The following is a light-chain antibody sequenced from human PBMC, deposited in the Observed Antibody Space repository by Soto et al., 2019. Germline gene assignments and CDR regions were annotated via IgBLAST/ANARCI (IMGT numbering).Light chain of an antibody. CDR2: AAS. Sequence: DIQMTQSPSSLSASVGDRVTITCQASQDITLYLNWYRQKPGKAPKLLIYAASSLQSGVPSRFSGSGSETEFTLSISSLQPEDFATYFCQQIYSAPLTFGGGTKVEIK. J-gene: IGKJ4*01. CDR3: QQIYSAPLT. CDR1: QDITLY. V-gene: IGKV1-39*01.